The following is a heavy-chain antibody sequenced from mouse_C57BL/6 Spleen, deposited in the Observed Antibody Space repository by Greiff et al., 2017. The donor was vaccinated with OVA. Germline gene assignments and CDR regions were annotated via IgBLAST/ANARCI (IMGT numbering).Heavy chain of an antibody. V-gene: IGHV5-6*01. J-gene: IGHJ2*01. CDR3: ARHHERGNYFDY. CDR1: GFTFSSYG. CDR2: ISSGGSYT. Sequence: EVHLVESGGDLVKPGGSLKLSCAASGFTFSSYGMSWVRQTPDKRLEWVATISSGGSYTYYPDSVKGRFTISRDNAKNTLYLQMSSLKSEDTAMYYCARHHERGNYFDYWGQGTTLTVSS.